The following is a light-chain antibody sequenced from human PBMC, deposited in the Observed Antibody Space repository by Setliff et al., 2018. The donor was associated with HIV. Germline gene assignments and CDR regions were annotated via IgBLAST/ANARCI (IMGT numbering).Light chain of an antibody. V-gene: IGLV2-14*03. CDR3: SSYTASSTLYV. Sequence: QSVLTQPASVSGSPGQSITISCTGSASDVGGYNYVSWYQQQRGKAPKLIIYDVTHRPSGVSHRFSASKSGNTASLTISGLQAEDEADYFCSSYTASSTLYVFGTGTKVPS. CDR2: DVT. CDR1: ASDVGGYNY. J-gene: IGLJ1*01.